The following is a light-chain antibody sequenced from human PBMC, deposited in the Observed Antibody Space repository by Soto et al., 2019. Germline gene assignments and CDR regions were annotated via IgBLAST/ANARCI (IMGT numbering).Light chain of an antibody. J-gene: IGKJ1*01. V-gene: IGKV1-5*01. CDR2: DAS. Sequence: DIQMTQSPSTLSASVGDRVTITCRASQSISSWLAWYQQKPGKAPKLLIYDASSLESGVPSRFSGSGSGTEFTLTISSLHPDDFATYYCQQYNSYLTFGQWTKLEIK. CDR3: QQYNSYLT. CDR1: QSISSW.